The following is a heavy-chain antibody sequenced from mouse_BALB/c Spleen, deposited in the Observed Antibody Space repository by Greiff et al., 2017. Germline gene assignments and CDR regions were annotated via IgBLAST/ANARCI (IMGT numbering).Heavy chain of an antibody. V-gene: IGHV1-67*01. CDR1: SYTFTDYA. Sequence: VQLQQSGPELVRPGVSVKISCKGSSYTFTDYAMHWVKQSHAKSLEWIGVISTYYGNTNYNQKFKGKATMTVDKSSSTAYMELARLTSEDSAVYYCARSGYGNYPAYAMDYWGQGTSVTVSS. J-gene: IGHJ4*01. CDR2: ISTYYGNT. D-gene: IGHD2-1*01. CDR3: ARSGYGNYPAYAMDY.